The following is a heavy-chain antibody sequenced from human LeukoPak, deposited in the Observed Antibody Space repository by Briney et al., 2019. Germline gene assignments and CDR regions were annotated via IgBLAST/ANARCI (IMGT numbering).Heavy chain of an antibody. CDR2: IYYSGST. J-gene: IGHJ4*02. CDR3: ARQDSSSSSDY. CDR1: GGSISSSSYY. D-gene: IGHD6-6*01. Sequence: PSETLSLTCTVSGGSISSSSYYWGWIRQPPGKGLEWIGSIYYSGSTYYNPSLKSRVTISVDTSKNQFSLKLSSVTTADTAVYYCARQDSSSSSDYWGQGTLVTVSP. V-gene: IGHV4-39*01.